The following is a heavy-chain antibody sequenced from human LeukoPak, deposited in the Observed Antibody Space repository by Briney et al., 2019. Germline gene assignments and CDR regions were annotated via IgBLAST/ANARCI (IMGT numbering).Heavy chain of an antibody. CDR1: VGSINSNTYF. CDR2: GSYTATT. V-gene: IGHV4-39*01. J-gene: IGHJ5*02. D-gene: IGHD3-10*01. CDR3: ATQYYGFDP. Sequence: SETLSLTCTVSVGSINSNTYFWGRIRQPPGKGLEWLGTGSYTATTYSNPPLKSRLTITRDTSKSQFSVKLTSVTAADTAVYYCATQYYGFDPWGQGILVTVSS.